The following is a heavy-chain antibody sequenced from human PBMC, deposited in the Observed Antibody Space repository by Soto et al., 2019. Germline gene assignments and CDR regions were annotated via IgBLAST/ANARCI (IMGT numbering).Heavy chain of an antibody. D-gene: IGHD6-19*01. V-gene: IGHV6-1*01. Sequence: PSQTLPLTCVLSGDSVSSNTAAWNWIRSSPSRGLEWLGRTYYRSNWRHDYAVSVKSRISVNPDTSKNHFSLQLNSVTPDDTAVYYCARGVAGSGFDLWGQGTLVTVSS. J-gene: IGHJ4*02. CDR1: GDSVSSNTAA. CDR2: TYYRSNWRH. CDR3: ARGVAGSGFDL.